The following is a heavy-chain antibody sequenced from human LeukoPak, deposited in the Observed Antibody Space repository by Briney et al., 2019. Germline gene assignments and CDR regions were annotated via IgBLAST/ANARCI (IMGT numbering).Heavy chain of an antibody. CDR1: GFTFSSYE. J-gene: IGHJ4*02. D-gene: IGHD1-26*01. CDR3: AGGREISDY. Sequence: GGSLRLSCAASGFTFSSYEMNWVRQAPGKGLEWVSVIYSGGSTYYADSVKGRFTISRDNSKNTLYLQMNSLRAEDTAVYYCAGGREISDYWGQGTLVTVSS. V-gene: IGHV3-66*01. CDR2: IYSGGST.